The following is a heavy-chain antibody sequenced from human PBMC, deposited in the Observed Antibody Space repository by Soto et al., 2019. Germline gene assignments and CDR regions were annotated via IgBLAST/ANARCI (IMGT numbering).Heavy chain of an antibody. CDR1: GGSISSGGYY. CDR2: IYYSGST. CDR3: ATARRFGELSFNY. D-gene: IGHD3-10*01. Sequence: PSETLSLTCTVSGGSISSGGYYWSWIRQHPGKGLEWIGYIYYSGSTYYNPSLKSRVTISVDTSKNQFSLKLSSVTAADTAVYYCATARRFGELSFNYWGQGTLVTVSS. J-gene: IGHJ4*02. V-gene: IGHV4-31*03.